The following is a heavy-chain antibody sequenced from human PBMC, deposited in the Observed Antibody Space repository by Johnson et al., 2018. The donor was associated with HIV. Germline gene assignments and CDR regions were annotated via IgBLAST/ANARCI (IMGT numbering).Heavy chain of an antibody. CDR3: ARGRGYSGYDPPAAFDI. J-gene: IGHJ3*02. CDR1: GFTFSNAW. V-gene: IGHV3-15*01. D-gene: IGHD5-12*01. Sequence: VQLVESGGGLVKPGGSLRLSCAASGFTFSNAWMSWVRQAPGKGLEWVGRIKSKTDGGTTDYAAPVKGRFTISRDNSKNTLYLQMNSLRAEDTAVYYCARGRGYSGYDPPAAFDIWGQGTMVTVSS. CDR2: IKSKTDGGTT.